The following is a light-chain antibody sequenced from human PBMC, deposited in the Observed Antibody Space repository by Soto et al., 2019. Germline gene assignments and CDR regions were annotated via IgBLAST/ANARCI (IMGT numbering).Light chain of an antibody. CDR3: QQYGSSRWT. J-gene: IGKJ1*01. Sequence: EIVLTQSPGTLSLSPGERSTLSCRASQIVSSIYLAWYQQKPGQAPRLLIYGASSRATGIPDRFSGSGSGTDFTLTISRLEPEDFAVYYCQQYGSSRWTFGQGTKVEI. CDR1: QIVSSIY. V-gene: IGKV3-20*01. CDR2: GAS.